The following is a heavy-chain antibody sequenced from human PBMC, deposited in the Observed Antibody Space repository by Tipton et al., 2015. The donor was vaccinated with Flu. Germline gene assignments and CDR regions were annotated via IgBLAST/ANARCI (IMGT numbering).Heavy chain of an antibody. J-gene: IGHJ6*02. CDR1: GYTFSSYG. Sequence: QLVQSGPEVKKPGASVKVSCKASGYTFSSYGITWVRKAPGQGLEWMGWIGGYNGNTNYAQKLQGRVTMTTDTSTTTAYMGLRSRTSDDTAVYYCARRIATSSFPGYYGMDVWGQGTTVTVSS. CDR3: ARRIATSSFPGYYGMDV. CDR2: IGGYNGNT. D-gene: IGHD6-6*01. V-gene: IGHV1-18*01.